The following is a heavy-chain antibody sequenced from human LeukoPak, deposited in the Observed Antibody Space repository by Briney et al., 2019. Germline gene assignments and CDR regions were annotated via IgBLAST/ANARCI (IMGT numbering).Heavy chain of an antibody. J-gene: IGHJ5*02. V-gene: IGHV3-30*03. CDR1: GFTFSSYG. Sequence: PGGSLRLSCAASGFTFSSYGMHWVRQAPGKGLEWVAVISYDGSNKYYADSVKGRFTISRDNAKNSLYLQMNSLRAEDTAVYYCARSPSSFDPWGQGALVTVSS. D-gene: IGHD3-16*02. CDR2: ISYDGSNK. CDR3: ARSPSSFDP.